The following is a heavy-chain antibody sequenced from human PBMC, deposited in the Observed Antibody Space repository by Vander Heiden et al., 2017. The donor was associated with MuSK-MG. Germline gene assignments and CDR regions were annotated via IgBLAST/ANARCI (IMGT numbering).Heavy chain of an antibody. V-gene: IGHV7-4-1*02. CDR1: GYTFTSYA. Sequence: QVQLVQSGSELKKPGASVKVSCKASGYTFTSYAMNWVRQAPGQGLEWMGWINTNTGNPTYAQGFTGRFVFSLDTSVSTAYLQISSLKAEDTAVYYCARGLVGRDIGVVPADWNDYWGQGTLVTVSS. J-gene: IGHJ4*02. CDR2: INTNTGNP. CDR3: ARGLVGRDIGVVPADWNDY. D-gene: IGHD2-2*01.